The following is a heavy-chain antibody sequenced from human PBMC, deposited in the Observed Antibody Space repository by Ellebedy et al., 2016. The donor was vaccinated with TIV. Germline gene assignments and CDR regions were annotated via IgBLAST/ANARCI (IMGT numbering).Heavy chain of an antibody. CDR1: GGSFSGYY. CDR3: ARGFRYCGSGSNIYYYYGMDV. Sequence: GSLRLXCAVYGGSFSGYYWSWIRQPPGKGLEWIGEINHSGSTNYNPSLKSRVTISVDTSKNQFSLKLSSVTAADTAVYYCARGFRYCGSGSNIYYYYGMDVWGQGTTVTVSS. J-gene: IGHJ6*02. V-gene: IGHV4-34*01. CDR2: INHSGST. D-gene: IGHD3-10*01.